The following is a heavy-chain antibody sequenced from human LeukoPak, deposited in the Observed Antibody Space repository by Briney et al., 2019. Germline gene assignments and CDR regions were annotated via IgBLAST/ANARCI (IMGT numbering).Heavy chain of an antibody. CDR3: ARDMRWFGHTDAFDI. V-gene: IGHV1-2*04. D-gene: IGHD3-10*01. CDR1: GYTFTSYG. CDR2: INPNSGGT. J-gene: IGHJ3*02. Sequence: ASVKVSCKASGYTFTSYGISWVRQAPGQGLEWMGWINPNSGGTNYAQKFQGWVTMTRDTSISTAYMELSRLRSDDTAVYYCARDMRWFGHTDAFDIWGQGTMVTVSS.